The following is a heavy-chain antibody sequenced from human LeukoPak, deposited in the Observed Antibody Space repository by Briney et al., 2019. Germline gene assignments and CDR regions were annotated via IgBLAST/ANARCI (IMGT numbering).Heavy chain of an antibody. J-gene: IGHJ3*02. CDR1: GYTFTTYG. CDR2: ISAYNGNT. V-gene: IGHV1-18*01. Sequence: ASVKVSCKASGYTFTTYGISWVRQAPGQGLEWMGWISAYNGNTNYAQKLQGRVTMATDTSTSTAYMELRSLRSDDTAVYYCGEKGAIAGAGTRDAFDIWGQGTMVTVSS. D-gene: IGHD6-19*01. CDR3: GEKGAIAGAGTRDAFDI.